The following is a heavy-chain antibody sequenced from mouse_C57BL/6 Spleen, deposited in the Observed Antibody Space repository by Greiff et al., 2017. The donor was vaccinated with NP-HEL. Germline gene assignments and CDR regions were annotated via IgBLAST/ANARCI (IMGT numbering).Heavy chain of an antibody. J-gene: IGHJ4*01. CDR3: ARDYYDYVYAMDY. CDR2: ISSGGSYT. D-gene: IGHD2-4*01. Sequence: VQLWEAGGDLGKPGGSLKLSCAASGFTFSSYGMSWVRQTPDKRLEWVATISSGGSYTYYPDSVKGRFTISRDNAKNTLYLQMSSLKSEDTAMYYCARDYYDYVYAMDYWGQGTSVTVSS. CDR1: GFTFSSYG. V-gene: IGHV5-6*01.